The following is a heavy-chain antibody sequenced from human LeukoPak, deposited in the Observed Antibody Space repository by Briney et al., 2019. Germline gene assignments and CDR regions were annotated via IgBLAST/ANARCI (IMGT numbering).Heavy chain of an antibody. D-gene: IGHD3-10*01. CDR3: ARYGSRTFDY. CDR2: IYYTGTT. J-gene: IGHJ4*02. CDR1: GGSINSGDYY. Sequence: SQTLSLTRTVSGGSINSGDYYWSWIRQPPGKGLEWIGYIYYTGTTYYNPSLKSRVTISVDTSKNQFSLKLSSVTAADTAVYYCARYGSRTFDYWGQGTLVTVSS. V-gene: IGHV4-30-4*01.